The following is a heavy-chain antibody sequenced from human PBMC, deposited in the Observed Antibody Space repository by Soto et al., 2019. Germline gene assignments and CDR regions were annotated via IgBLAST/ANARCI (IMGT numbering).Heavy chain of an antibody. D-gene: IGHD2-8*02. Sequence: EVQLVESGGGLVEPGGSLRLSCAASGFSFSGYWMHWVRQVPGKGLAWVSRINRDGSSTSYADSVKGRFTISRDNAKNTLYLQMNSLRGEDTAVYYCARDEGEQRLVRGFDCWGQGTLVTVSS. CDR1: GFSFSGYW. J-gene: IGHJ4*02. CDR2: INRDGSST. V-gene: IGHV3-74*01. CDR3: ARDEGEQRLVRGFDC.